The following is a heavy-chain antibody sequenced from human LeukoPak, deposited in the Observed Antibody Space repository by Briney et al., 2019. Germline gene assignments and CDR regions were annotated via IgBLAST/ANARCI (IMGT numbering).Heavy chain of an antibody. J-gene: IGHJ4*02. D-gene: IGHD3-22*01. CDR3: ARGVGYYDSSAYMGWFDY. Sequence: ASVKVSCKASGYTFTSYGISWVRQAPGQGLEWMGWISAYNGNTNYAQKLQGRVTMTTDTSTSTAYMELRSLRSDDTAVYYCARGVGYYDSSAYMGWFDYWGQGTLVTVSS. CDR2: ISAYNGNT. V-gene: IGHV1-18*01. CDR1: GYTFTSYG.